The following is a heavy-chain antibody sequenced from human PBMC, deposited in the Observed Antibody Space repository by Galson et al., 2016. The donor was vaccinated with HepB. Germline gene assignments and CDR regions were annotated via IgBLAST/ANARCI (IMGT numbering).Heavy chain of an antibody. CDR1: GDSVSSDSAA. D-gene: IGHD6-19*01. J-gene: IGHJ6*02. CDR2: IYYRSTSHN. CDR3: ARVVAATSRPFYHGLDV. Sequence: CAISGDSVSSDSAAWTWVRKSPSRGLEYLGRIYYRSTSHNAYAVSVKSRVTIEPDTPKNQFSVHLKDVTPEDTAVYYCARVVAATSRPFYHGLDVWGQGTAVTVSS. V-gene: IGHV6-1*01.